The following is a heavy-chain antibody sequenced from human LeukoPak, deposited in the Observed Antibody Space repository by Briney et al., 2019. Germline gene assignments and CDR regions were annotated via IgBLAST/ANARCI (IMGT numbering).Heavy chain of an antibody. V-gene: IGHV3-30*02. CDR1: GFTFSSYG. CDR2: IRHDESVR. Sequence: GGSLRLSCAASGFTFSSYGMHWVRQAPGKGLEWVAFIRHDESVRYYADSVRGRFTISRDNSKNTLSLQMNSLRPEDTAVYYCAKGPSQGATWPGAYWGPGNLVTVSS. J-gene: IGHJ4*02. CDR3: AKGPSQGATWPGAY. D-gene: IGHD3-16*01.